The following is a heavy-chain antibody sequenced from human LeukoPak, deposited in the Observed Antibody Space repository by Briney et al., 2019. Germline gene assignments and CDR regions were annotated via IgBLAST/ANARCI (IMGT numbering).Heavy chain of an antibody. D-gene: IGHD3-10*01. V-gene: IGHV4-59*05. J-gene: IGHJ4*02. CDR1: GGSISSYY. CDR2: IYYSGTT. CDR3: ARHFGPPTMYGSGSYGY. Sequence: SETLSLTCTASGGSISSYYWSWIRQPPGKGLEWIGSIYYSGTTYYNPSLKSRVTISVDTSKNQFSLKLSSVTAADTAVYYCARHFGPPTMYGSGSYGYWGQGTLVTVSS.